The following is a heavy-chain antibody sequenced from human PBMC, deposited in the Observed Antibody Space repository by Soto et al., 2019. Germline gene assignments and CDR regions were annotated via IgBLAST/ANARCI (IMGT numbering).Heavy chain of an antibody. D-gene: IGHD3-10*01. CDR3: ARDWRGYGSGSYFTNYGMDV. CDR2: IWYDGSNK. V-gene: IGHV3-33*01. J-gene: IGHJ6*02. CDR1: GFTFSSYG. Sequence: QVQLVESGGGVVQPGRSLRLSCAASGFTFSSYGMHWVRQAPGKGLEWVAVIWYDGSNKYYADSVKGRFTISRDNSKNTLYLQMNGLRAEDTAVYYCARDWRGYGSGSYFTNYGMDVWGQGTTVTVSS.